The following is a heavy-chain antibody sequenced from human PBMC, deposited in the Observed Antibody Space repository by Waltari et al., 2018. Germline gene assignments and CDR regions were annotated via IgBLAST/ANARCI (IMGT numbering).Heavy chain of an antibody. V-gene: IGHV5-51*01. D-gene: IGHD6-13*01. CDR1: GYSFTSYW. Sequence: EVQLVQSGAEVKKAGESLKISCKGSGYSFTSYWLGWVPQMPGKGLEWMGIIYPGDSDTRYSPSFQGQVTISADKSISTAYLQWSSLKASDTAMYYCARQVITAAGPNWFDPWGQGTLVTVSS. CDR2: IYPGDSDT. J-gene: IGHJ5*02. CDR3: ARQVITAAGPNWFDP.